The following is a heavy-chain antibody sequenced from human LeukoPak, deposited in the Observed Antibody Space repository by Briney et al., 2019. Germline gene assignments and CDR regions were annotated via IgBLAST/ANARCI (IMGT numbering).Heavy chain of an antibody. J-gene: IGHJ4*02. V-gene: IGHV3-48*02. CDR2: ISSGSNAI. CDR1: GFTFSHYH. D-gene: IGHD5-18*01. CDR3: ARDGYSYASD. Sequence: GGSLRLSCAASGFTFSHYHMNWVRQAPGKGLEWVSYISSGSNAIYYADSVKGRFTISRDNAKNSLYLQMNSLRDEDTAVYYCARDGYSYASDWGQGTLVTVSS.